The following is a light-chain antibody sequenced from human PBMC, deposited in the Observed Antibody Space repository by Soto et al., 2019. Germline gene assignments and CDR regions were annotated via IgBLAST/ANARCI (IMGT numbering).Light chain of an antibody. J-gene: IGKJ1*01. CDR2: AES. Sequence: DIQMTQSPSSLSASVGDRVTITCRASQSISSYLNWYQQKPGKAPKLLIYAESSLQSGVPSRFSGSGSGTDFTLTIGSLQSEDFASYFCQQSYSTPWTFGQGTKVEIK. CDR1: QSISSY. CDR3: QQSYSTPWT. V-gene: IGKV1-39*01.